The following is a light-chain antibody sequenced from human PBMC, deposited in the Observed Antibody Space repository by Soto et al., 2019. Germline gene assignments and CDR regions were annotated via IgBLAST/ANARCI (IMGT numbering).Light chain of an antibody. V-gene: IGKV3-20*01. CDR3: QQYGGSSRT. J-gene: IGKJ1*01. Sequence: DIVFTQSPDTLSLSPGERVTLSCRASQSVRNNYLAWYQQKPGQAPRLLIYETYRRATGIPDRFSGSGSGIDFTLTISRLEPEDFAVYLCQQYGGSSRTFGLGTKVDIK. CDR1: QSVRNNY. CDR2: ETY.